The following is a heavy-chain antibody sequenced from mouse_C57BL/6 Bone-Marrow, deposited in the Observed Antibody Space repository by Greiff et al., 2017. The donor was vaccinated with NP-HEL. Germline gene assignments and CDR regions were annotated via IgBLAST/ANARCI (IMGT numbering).Heavy chain of an antibody. CDR3: ARTAVYYYGSRYFDV. CDR2: IYPRSGNT. CDR1: GYTFTSYG. Sequence: VQLQQSGAELARPGASVKLSCKASGYTFTSYGISWVKQRTGQGLEWIGEIYPRSGNTYYNEKFKGKATLTADKSSSTAYMELRSLTSEDSAVYFCARTAVYYYGSRYFDVWGTGTTVTVSS. D-gene: IGHD1-1*01. J-gene: IGHJ1*03. V-gene: IGHV1-81*01.